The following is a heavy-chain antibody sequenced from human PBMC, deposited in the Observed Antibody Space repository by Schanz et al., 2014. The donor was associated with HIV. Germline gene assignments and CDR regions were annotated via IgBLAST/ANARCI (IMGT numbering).Heavy chain of an antibody. D-gene: IGHD1-26*01. CDR2: ISSSGRSI. Sequence: VQLVESGGGVVQPGRSLRLSCTASGFMFNNYAMAWVRQAPGKGLEWVSTISSSGRSIFYTDPVKGRFTISRDNSKNTLYLQMKRLRVEDTALYYCARRGNQSPTKGGCVDYWGQGVLVTVSS. J-gene: IGHJ4*02. CDR1: GFMFNNYA. V-gene: IGHV3-23*04. CDR3: ARRGNQSPTKGGCVDY.